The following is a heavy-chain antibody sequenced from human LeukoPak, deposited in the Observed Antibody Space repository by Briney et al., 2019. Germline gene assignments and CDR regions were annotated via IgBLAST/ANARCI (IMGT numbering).Heavy chain of an antibody. Sequence: SETLSLTCAVYGGSFSGYYWSCIRQPPGKGLEWIGEINHSGSTNYNPSLKSRVTISVDTSKNQFSLKLSSVTAADTAVYYCARAYYDILTGPDMDVWGKGTTVTVSS. D-gene: IGHD3-9*01. V-gene: IGHV4-34*01. CDR2: INHSGST. CDR1: GGSFSGYY. CDR3: ARAYYDILTGPDMDV. J-gene: IGHJ6*03.